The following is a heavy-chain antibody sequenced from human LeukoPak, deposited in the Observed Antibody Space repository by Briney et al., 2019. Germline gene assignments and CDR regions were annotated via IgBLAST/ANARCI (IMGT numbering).Heavy chain of an antibody. D-gene: IGHD3-22*01. CDR3: ARSYYYDSSGYYYYGNDFLFDY. CDR2: IYYSGST. V-gene: IGHV4-39*07. Sequence: SETLSLTCTVSGGSVSSSSYYWGWIRQPPGKGLEWIGSIYYSGSTYYNPSLKSRVTISVDTSKNQFSLKLSSVTAADTDVYYCARSYYYDSSGYYYYGNDFLFDYWGQGTLVTVSS. J-gene: IGHJ4*02. CDR1: GGSVSSSSYY.